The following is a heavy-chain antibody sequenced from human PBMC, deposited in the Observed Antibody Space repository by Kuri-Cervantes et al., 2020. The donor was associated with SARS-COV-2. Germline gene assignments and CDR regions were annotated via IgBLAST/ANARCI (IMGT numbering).Heavy chain of an antibody. D-gene: IGHD1-26*01. V-gene: IGHV3-15*01. CDR1: GFSFSDAW. CDR2: FKSKTAGGTI. J-gene: IGHJ6*03. CDR3: ARDRWEPLDYYYYMDV. Sequence: GESLKISCAASGFSFSDAWMSWVRQAPGRGLEWVGRFKSKTAGGTIVYAAPVKGRFTISRDNSKNTLYLQMNSLRAEDTAVYYCARDRWEPLDYYYYMDVWGKGTTVTVSS.